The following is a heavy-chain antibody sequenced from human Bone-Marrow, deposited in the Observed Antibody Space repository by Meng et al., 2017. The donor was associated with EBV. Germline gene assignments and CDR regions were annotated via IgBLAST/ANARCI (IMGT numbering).Heavy chain of an antibody. CDR2: IYHSGTT. CDR3: ARRAASWFDP. J-gene: IGHJ5*02. CDR1: GESITTYTSY. V-gene: IGHV4-39*01. Sequence: QLQLQELDPGLVKPSETLSLTCTVSGESITTYTSYWGWIRQPPGKGLEWIGTIYHSGTTYYNPSLQSRVTISVDTSKNQFSLKMNSVTAADTAVYYCARRAASWFDPWGQGALVTVSS. D-gene: IGHD5-18*01.